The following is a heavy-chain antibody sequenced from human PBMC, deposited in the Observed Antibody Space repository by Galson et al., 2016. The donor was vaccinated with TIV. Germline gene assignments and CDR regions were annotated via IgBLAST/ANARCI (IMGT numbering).Heavy chain of an antibody. CDR1: GGSFSSYY. CDR3: ARDGGSGTFYNVGTY. CDR2: IYYGLTYTSGST. Sequence: ETLSLTCTISGGSFSSYYWSWIRQPAGKGLEWIGRIYYGLTYTSGSTDYNHSLKSRVTMSLDTSKSQLSLRLTSVTAADTAVYYCARDGGSGTFYNVGTYWGPGTLVTVSS. J-gene: IGHJ4*02. V-gene: IGHV4-4*07. D-gene: IGHD3-10*01.